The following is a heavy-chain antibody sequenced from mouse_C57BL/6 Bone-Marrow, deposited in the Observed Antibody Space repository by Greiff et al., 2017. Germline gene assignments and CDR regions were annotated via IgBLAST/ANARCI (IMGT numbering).Heavy chain of an antibody. CDR1: GYTFTSSW. V-gene: IGHV1-53*01. CDR3: AREKGYDWYFDV. J-gene: IGHJ1*03. Sequence: QVQLQQPGPELVQPGASVKLSCKASGYTFTSSWMHWVKQRPGQGLEWIGNINPNNGGTNYNETFKSKATLTVDKSSSTAYMQLSSLTSEDSAVYYCAREKGYDWYFDVWGTGTTVTVSS. CDR2: INPNNGGT. D-gene: IGHD3-1*01.